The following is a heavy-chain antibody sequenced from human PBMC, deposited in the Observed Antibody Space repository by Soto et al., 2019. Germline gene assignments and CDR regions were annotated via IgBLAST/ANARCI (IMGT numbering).Heavy chain of an antibody. Sequence: ASVKVSCKTSGYTFTGYYIHWVRQAPGQGLEWMGWINPDSGVTNHAQKFQGRVTMTGDTSISTAYMELSRLRSDDTAVYYCARDTGRSLASARFDDWGQGTLVTVSS. CDR3: ARDTGRSLASARFDD. V-gene: IGHV1-2*02. J-gene: IGHJ4*02. D-gene: IGHD2-8*02. CDR1: GYTFTGYY. CDR2: INPDSGVT.